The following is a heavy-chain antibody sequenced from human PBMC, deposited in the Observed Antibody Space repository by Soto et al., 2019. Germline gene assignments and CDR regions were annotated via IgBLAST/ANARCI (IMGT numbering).Heavy chain of an antibody. CDR2: ISGSGGST. CDR1: GFTFSSYA. V-gene: IGHV3-23*01. Sequence: GGSLRLSCAASGFTFSSYAMSWVRQAPGKGLEWVSAISGSGGSTYYADSVKGRFTISRDNSKNTLYLQMNSLRAEDTAVYYCAKVNSGYEFGGYYFDYWGQGTLVTVSS. D-gene: IGHD5-12*01. J-gene: IGHJ4*02. CDR3: AKVNSGYEFGGYYFDY.